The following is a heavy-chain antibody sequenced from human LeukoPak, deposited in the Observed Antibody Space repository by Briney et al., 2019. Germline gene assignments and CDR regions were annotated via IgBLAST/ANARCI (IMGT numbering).Heavy chain of an antibody. Sequence: PSETLSLTCSVSGGSISSYYWSWIRQPPGKGLEWIGYIYYSGSTNYNPSLKSRVTISVDTSKNQFSLKLSSVTAADTAVYYCARQWRYGSGSSYYFDYWGQGTLVTVSS. D-gene: IGHD3-10*01. CDR3: ARQWRYGSGSSYYFDY. CDR2: IYYSGST. V-gene: IGHV4-59*08. CDR1: GGSISSYY. J-gene: IGHJ4*02.